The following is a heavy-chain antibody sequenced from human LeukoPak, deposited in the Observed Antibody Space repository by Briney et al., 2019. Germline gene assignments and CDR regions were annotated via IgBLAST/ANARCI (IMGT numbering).Heavy chain of an antibody. CDR1: GFTFSNFW. J-gene: IGHJ3*01. V-gene: IGHV3-48*02. CDR2: ISRSSSTI. Sequence: GGSLRLSCAASGFTFSNFWMSWVRQAPGKGLEWVSYISRSSSTIFYADSVKGRFTISRDNAKNSLYLQMNSLRDDDTAVYYCARPTYGDYWDAFDVWGQGTMVTVSS. D-gene: IGHD4-17*01. CDR3: ARPTYGDYWDAFDV.